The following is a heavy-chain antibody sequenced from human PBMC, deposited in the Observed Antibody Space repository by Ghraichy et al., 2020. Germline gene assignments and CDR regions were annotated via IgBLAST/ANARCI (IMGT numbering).Heavy chain of an antibody. D-gene: IGHD2-15*01. J-gene: IGHJ6*02. Sequence: GESLNISCAASGFTFSNAWMNWVRQAPGKGLEWVGRIKSKTDGGTTDYAAPVKGRFTIARDDSKNTLYLQMNSLKTEDTAVYYCTTEGYCSGGSCDIGASGPYGMDVWGQGTTVTVSS. CDR1: GFTFSNAW. CDR3: TTEGYCSGGSCDIGASGPYGMDV. V-gene: IGHV3-15*07. CDR2: IKSKTDGGTT.